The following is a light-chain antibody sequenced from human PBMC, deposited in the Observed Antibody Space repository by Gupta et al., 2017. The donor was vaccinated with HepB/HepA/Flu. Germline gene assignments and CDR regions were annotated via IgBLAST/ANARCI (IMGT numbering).Light chain of an antibody. V-gene: IGKV3-11*01. J-gene: IGKJ2*04. CDR3: QQRRSWPAECS. CDR1: QSVNSY. Sequence: EIVSTQSPATLSLSPGERATLSCRASQSVNSYLDWYQQKPGQAPMLLIYDASNRATGIPARFSGSGSGTDFTLTISSREPEDFAVYYCQQRRSWPAECSFGQGTKLEIK. CDR2: DAS.